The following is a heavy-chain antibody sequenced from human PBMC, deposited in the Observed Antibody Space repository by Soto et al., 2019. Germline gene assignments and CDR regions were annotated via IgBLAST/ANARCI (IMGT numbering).Heavy chain of an antibody. D-gene: IGHD2-21*01. CDR3: ARGSSFRGDFDI. J-gene: IGHJ3*02. CDR1: GGSVISSSW. Sequence: SETLSLTCGVSGGSVISSSWWTWLRQSPGKGLEWIGEIYHAGSPNYNPSFQSRVIISLDKSKNNFSLRLTSVTAADAAIYYCARGSSFRGDFDIWGQGTTVTVSS. CDR2: IYHAGSP. V-gene: IGHV4-4*02.